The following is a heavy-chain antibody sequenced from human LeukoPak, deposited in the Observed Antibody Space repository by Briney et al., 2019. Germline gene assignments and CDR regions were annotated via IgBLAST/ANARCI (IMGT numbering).Heavy chain of an antibody. V-gene: IGHV4-39*01. Sequence: SETLSLPCTVSGGSISSSSYYWGWIRQPPGKGLEWIGSIYYSGSTYYNPSLKSRVTISVDTSKNQFSLKLSSVTAADTAVYYCASINKDIVVVPAALADYWGQGTLVTVSS. CDR2: IYYSGST. CDR3: ASINKDIVVVPAALADY. CDR1: GGSISSSSYY. D-gene: IGHD2-2*01. J-gene: IGHJ4*02.